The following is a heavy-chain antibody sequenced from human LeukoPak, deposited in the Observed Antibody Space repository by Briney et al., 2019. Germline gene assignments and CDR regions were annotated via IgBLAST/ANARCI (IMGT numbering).Heavy chain of an antibody. CDR3: ARPRDSSGSGAFDI. D-gene: IGHD6-19*01. V-gene: IGHV5-51*01. CDR2: IYPGDSDT. Sequence: GESLKISCKGSGYSFTCYWIGWVRQMTGKGLEWMGIIYPGDSDTRYSPSFQGQVTISADKSISTAYLQWSSLKASDTAMYYCARPRDSSGSGAFDIWGQGTMVTVSS. J-gene: IGHJ3*02. CDR1: GYSFTCYW.